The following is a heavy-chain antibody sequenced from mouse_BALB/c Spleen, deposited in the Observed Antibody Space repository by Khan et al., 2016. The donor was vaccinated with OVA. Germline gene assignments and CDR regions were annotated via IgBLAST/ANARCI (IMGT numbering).Heavy chain of an antibody. J-gene: IGHJ2*01. CDR1: GYTFSSYW. Sequence: QVQLKQSGAEQMKPGASVKIPCKATGYTFSSYWIEWVKQRPGHGLEWIGEILPGGDSTNYNEKFKGQATFTADTSSNTAYMQLSSLTSEDSAVYYCARRPNYPFDYWGQGTTLTVSS. V-gene: IGHV1-9*01. CDR2: ILPGGDST. CDR3: ARRPNYPFDY. D-gene: IGHD2-1*01.